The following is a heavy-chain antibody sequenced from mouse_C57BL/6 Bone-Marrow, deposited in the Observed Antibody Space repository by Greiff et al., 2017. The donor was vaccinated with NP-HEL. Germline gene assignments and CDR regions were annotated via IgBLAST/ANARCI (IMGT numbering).Heavy chain of an antibody. V-gene: IGHV1-62-2*01. CDR3: ARHEGGDYPGYYAMDY. J-gene: IGHJ4*01. Sequence: QVQLQQPGAELVKPGASVKLSCKASGYTFTEYTIHWVKQRSGQGLEWIGWFYPGSGSIKYNEKFKDKATLTADKSSSTVYMELSRLTSEDSAVYFCARHEGGDYPGYYAMDYWGQGTSVTVSS. CDR1: GYTFTEYT. D-gene: IGHD2-4*01. CDR2: FYPGSGSI.